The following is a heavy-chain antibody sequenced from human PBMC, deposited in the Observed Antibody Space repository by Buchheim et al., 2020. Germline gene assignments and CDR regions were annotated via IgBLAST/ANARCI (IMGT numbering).Heavy chain of an antibody. Sequence: EVQLVESGGGLVQPGGSLRLSCAASGFTFSTYWMSWVRQAPGKGLEWVANIKYDGSEKYYVDSVKGRFTISRDNSKNTLSLQMNSLRAEDTAVYYCAKKPSGENWFDPWGQGTL. CDR3: AKKPSGENWFDP. CDR1: GFTFSTYW. V-gene: IGHV3-7*03. CDR2: IKYDGSEK. J-gene: IGHJ5*02.